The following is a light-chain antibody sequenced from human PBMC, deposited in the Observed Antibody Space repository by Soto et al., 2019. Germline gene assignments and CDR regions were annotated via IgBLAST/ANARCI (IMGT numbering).Light chain of an antibody. CDR1: SSDVGAYDH. CDR2: KVS. J-gene: IGLJ3*02. Sequence: QSVLTQPASVSESPGQSITISCIGTSSDVGAYDHVSWYQQHPGKAPKVIISKVSNRPSGVSTRFSGSKSGNTASLTISGLQTQDEAYYYCSSYTSSTTWVFGGGTKVTVL. V-gene: IGLV2-14*01. CDR3: SSYTSSTTWV.